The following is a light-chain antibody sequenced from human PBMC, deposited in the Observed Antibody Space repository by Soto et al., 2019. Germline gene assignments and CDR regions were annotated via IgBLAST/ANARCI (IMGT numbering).Light chain of an antibody. V-gene: IGLV2-8*01. J-gene: IGLJ2*01. CDR2: EVS. Sequence: QSALTQPPSASGSPGQSVTLSFTGTSSDVCGYNYVSWYQQHPGKAPKLMIYEVSKLPSGVPDRFSGSKSGNTASLTVSGLQAEDEADYYCSSYAGSNNFVVFGGGTKLTVL. CDR1: SSDVCGYNY. CDR3: SSYAGSNNFVV.